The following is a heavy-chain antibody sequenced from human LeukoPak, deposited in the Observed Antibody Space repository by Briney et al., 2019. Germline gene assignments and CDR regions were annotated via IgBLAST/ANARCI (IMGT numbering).Heavy chain of an antibody. V-gene: IGHV4-34*01. CDR3: AAEAWGGYEVC. Sequence: SETLSLTCAVYGGSFSGYYWSWIRQPPGKGLEWIGEINHSGSTNYNPSLKSRVTISVDTSKNQFSLKLSSVTAADTAVYYCAAEAWGGYEVCRGQGTLVTVSS. J-gene: IGHJ4*02. CDR2: INHSGST. D-gene: IGHD3-16*01. CDR1: GGSFSGYY.